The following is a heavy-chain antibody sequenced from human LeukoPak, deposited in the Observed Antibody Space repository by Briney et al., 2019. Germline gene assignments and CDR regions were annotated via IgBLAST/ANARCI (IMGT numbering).Heavy chain of an antibody. Sequence: GSLRLSCAGSGFTFSSYAMTWARQAPGKGLEWVSGISHSGDKTYYADSVKGRFTISRDNSKNTLYLQLNRLRVEDMAVYYCVKPRFYGSGTYPPGMDVWGQGTTVTVSS. CDR2: ISHSGDKT. CDR1: GFTFSSYA. J-gene: IGHJ6*02. D-gene: IGHD3-10*01. V-gene: IGHV3-23*01. CDR3: VKPRFYGSGTYPPGMDV.